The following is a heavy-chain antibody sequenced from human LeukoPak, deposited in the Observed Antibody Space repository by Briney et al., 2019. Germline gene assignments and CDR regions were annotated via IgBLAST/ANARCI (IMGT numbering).Heavy chain of an antibody. V-gene: IGHV1-69*13. CDR2: IIPIFGTA. D-gene: IGHD2-2*01. J-gene: IGHJ6*03. CDR1: GGTFSSYA. Sequence: ASVKVSCKASGGTFSSYAISWVRQAPGQGLEWMGGIIPIFGTANYAQKFQGRVTITADESTSTAYMELSSLRSEDTAVYYCARAYCSSTSCYYYYMDVWGKGTTVTVSS. CDR3: ARAYCSSTSCYYYYMDV.